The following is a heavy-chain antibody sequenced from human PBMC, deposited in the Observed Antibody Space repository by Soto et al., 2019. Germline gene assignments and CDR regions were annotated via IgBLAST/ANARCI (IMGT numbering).Heavy chain of an antibody. D-gene: IGHD2-8*01. V-gene: IGHV1-18*01. CDR2: ISAYNGNT. Sequence: GASVKVSWKASGYSFTSYAMSSLRQAHEQGLEWMGWISAYNGNTNYAQKLQGRVTMTTDTSTGTAYMELRSLRSDDTAVYYCARVWGPSVLLVYAMPWFDPWGEGILVTLSS. CDR3: ARVWGPSVLLVYAMPWFDP. J-gene: IGHJ5*02. CDR1: GYSFTSYA.